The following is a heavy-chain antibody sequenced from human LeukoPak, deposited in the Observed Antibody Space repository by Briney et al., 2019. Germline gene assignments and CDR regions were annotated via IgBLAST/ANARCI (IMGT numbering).Heavy chain of an antibody. CDR3: ARGSRLIAAAGYLDY. CDR1: GYTFTGYY. J-gene: IGHJ4*02. Sequence: ASVKVSCQASGYTFTGYYMHWVRQAPGQGLEWMGWINPNSGGTNYAQKFQGRVTMTRDTSISTAYMELSRLRSDDTAVYYCARGSRLIAAAGYLDYWGQGTLVTVSS. CDR2: INPNSGGT. V-gene: IGHV1-2*02. D-gene: IGHD6-13*01.